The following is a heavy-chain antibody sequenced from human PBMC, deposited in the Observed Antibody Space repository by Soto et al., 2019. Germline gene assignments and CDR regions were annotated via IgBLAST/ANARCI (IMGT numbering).Heavy chain of an antibody. Sequence: QVQLVESGGGVVQPGRSLRLSCAASGFTFSSYAMHWVRQAPGKGLEWVAVISYDGSNKYYADSVKCRFTISRDNSKNTLYLQMNSLRAEDTAVYYCARDRVMIVVVPGPGYFDYWGQGTLVTVSS. V-gene: IGHV3-30*01. J-gene: IGHJ4*02. CDR3: ARDRVMIVVVPGPGYFDY. CDR2: ISYDGSNK. D-gene: IGHD3-22*01. CDR1: GFTFSSYA.